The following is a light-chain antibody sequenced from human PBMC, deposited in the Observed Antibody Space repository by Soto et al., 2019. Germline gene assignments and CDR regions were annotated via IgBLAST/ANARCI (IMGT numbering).Light chain of an antibody. CDR2: DAS. V-gene: IGKV3-11*01. CDR3: QQRSNWPLS. Sequence: VMTQSPASLSVSQGERATLSCRASQSVSSYLAWYQQKPGQAPRLLIYDASNRATGIPAGFSGSGSGTDFTLTISSLEPEDFAVYFCQQRSNWPLSFGGGTKVDIK. J-gene: IGKJ4*01. CDR1: QSVSSY.